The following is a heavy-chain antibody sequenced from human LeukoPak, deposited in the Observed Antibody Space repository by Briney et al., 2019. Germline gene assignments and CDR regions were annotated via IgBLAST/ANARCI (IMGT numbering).Heavy chain of an antibody. V-gene: IGHV4-30-4*01. Sequence: SETLSLICTVSGGSISSGDYYWSWIRQPPGKGLEWIGYIYYSGSTYYNPSLKSRVTISVDTSKNQFSLKLSSVTAADAAVYYCARGSSSWYALTSNWFDPWGQGTLVTVSS. J-gene: IGHJ5*02. CDR2: IYYSGST. D-gene: IGHD6-13*01. CDR3: ARGSSSWYALTSNWFDP. CDR1: GGSISSGDYY.